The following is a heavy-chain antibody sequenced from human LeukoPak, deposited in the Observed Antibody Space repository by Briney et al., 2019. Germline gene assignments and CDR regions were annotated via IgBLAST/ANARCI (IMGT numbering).Heavy chain of an antibody. V-gene: IGHV5-10-1*01. CDR2: IDPRDSYT. D-gene: IGHD3-3*01. J-gene: IGHJ4*02. CDR3: ARRSGYVYADY. CDR1: GYSFTSYW. Sequence: GESLKISCKGSGYSFTSYWSSWVRQMPGKGREWMGRIDPRDSYTNYSPSFQGHVTISADKSISTAYLQWSSLKASDTAMYYCARRSGYVYADYWGQGTLVTVSS.